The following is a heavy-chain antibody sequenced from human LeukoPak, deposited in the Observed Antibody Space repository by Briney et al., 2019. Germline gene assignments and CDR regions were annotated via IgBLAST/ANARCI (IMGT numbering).Heavy chain of an antibody. V-gene: IGHV2-70*11. Sequence: SGPTLVNPTQPLTLTCTFSGFSLSTSGMCVSWIRQPPVKALEWLARIDWDDDKYYSTSLKTRLTISKDTSKTQVVLTMTNMDPVDTATYYCARIRGGGSLLDYWGQGTLVTVSS. J-gene: IGHJ4*02. CDR3: ARIRGGGSLLDY. D-gene: IGHD1-26*01. CDR2: IDWDDDK. CDR1: GFSLSTSGMC.